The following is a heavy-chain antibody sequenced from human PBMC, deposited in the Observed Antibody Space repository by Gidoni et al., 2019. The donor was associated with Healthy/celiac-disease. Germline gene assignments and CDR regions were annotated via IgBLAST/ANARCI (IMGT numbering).Heavy chain of an antibody. J-gene: IGHJ6*02. Sequence: QVQLVQSGAEVKKPGASVKVSCKDSGYTFTSYGISWVRQAPGQGLEWMGWISAYNGNTNYAQKLQGRVTMTTDTSTSTTYMELRSLRSDDTAVYYCARDRGVVVPAAAPRYYYYGMDVWGQGTTVTVSS. CDR1: GYTFTSYG. D-gene: IGHD2-2*01. CDR3: ARDRGVVVPAAAPRYYYYGMDV. CDR2: ISAYNGNT. V-gene: IGHV1-18*01.